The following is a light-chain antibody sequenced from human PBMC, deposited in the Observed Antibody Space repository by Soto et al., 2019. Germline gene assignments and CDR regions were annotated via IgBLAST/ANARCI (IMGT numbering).Light chain of an antibody. CDR3: QQYGSSPGT. CDR1: QSVTSNY. Sequence: EIVLTQSPGTLSLSPGERATLSCRSSQSVTSNYLAWYQQKPGQAPRLLIFGASIRDTGIPDRFSGSGSGTDFTLTISRLEPEDFAVYYCQQYGSSPGTFGHGTKVDI. CDR2: GAS. J-gene: IGKJ1*01. V-gene: IGKV3-20*01.